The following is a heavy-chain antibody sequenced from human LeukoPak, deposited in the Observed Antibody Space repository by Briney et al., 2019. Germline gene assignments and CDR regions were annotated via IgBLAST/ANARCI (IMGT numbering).Heavy chain of an antibody. CDR3: ARDRLSPETSFDAFDI. V-gene: IGHV4-30-4*01. CDR2: IYYSGST. CDR1: GGSISSGDYY. J-gene: IGHJ3*02. Sequence: PSETLSLTCTVSGGSISSGDYYWSWIRQPPGKGLEWIGYIYYSGSTYYNPSLKSRVTISVDTSKNQFSLKLSSVTAADTAVYYCARDRLSPETSFDAFDIWGQGTMVTVSS. D-gene: IGHD1-14*01.